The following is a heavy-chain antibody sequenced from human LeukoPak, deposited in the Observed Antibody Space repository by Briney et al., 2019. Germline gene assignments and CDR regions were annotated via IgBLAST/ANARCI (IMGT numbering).Heavy chain of an antibody. J-gene: IGHJ4*02. CDR3: ARENTLKNDTAMANPPFDY. D-gene: IGHD5-18*01. CDR1: GYTFTAHY. Sequence: GASVKVSCKASGYTFTAHYLHWVRQAPGQGLEWMGWINPNSGGTNYAQKFQGWVTMTRDTSISTAYMELSRLRSDDTAVYYCARENTLKNDTAMANPPFDYWGQGTLVTVSS. V-gene: IGHV1-2*04. CDR2: INPNSGGT.